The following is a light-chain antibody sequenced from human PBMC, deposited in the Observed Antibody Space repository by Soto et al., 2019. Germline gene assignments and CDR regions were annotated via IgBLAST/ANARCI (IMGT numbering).Light chain of an antibody. CDR3: QQYNSLTWT. Sequence: DIQMTQSPSSLSASVGDRVTITCRASQSISSYLNWYQQKPGKAPKLLIYDASSLESGVPSRFSGSGSGTEFTLTISSLQPDDFATYYCQQYNSLTWTFGQGTKVDIK. J-gene: IGKJ1*01. CDR2: DAS. V-gene: IGKV1-5*01. CDR1: QSISSY.